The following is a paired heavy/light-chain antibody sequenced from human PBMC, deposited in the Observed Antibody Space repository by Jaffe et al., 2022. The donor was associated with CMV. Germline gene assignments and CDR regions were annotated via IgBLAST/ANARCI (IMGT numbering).Heavy chain of an antibody. Sequence: QVQLVQSGAEVKKPGSSVKVSCKASGGTFSSYAISWVRQAPGQGLEWMGGIIPIFGTANYAQKFQGRVTITADESTSTAYMELSSLRSEDTAVYYCAREAYYYDSSGYYRGVCAFDIWGQGTMVTVSS. CDR3: AREAYYYDSSGYYRGVCAFDI. CDR2: IIPIFGTA. CDR1: GGTFSSYA. J-gene: IGHJ3*02. D-gene: IGHD3-22*01. V-gene: IGHV1-69*01.
Light chain of an antibody. CDR3: CSYAGSSHWV. J-gene: IGLJ3*02. Sequence: QSALTQPASVSGSPGQSITISCTGTSSDVGSYNLVSWYQQHPGKAPKLMIYEVSKRPSGVSNRFSGSKSGNTASLTISGLQAEDEADYYCCSYAGSSHWVFGGGTKLTVL. V-gene: IGLV2-23*02. CDR2: EVS. CDR1: SSDVGSYNL.